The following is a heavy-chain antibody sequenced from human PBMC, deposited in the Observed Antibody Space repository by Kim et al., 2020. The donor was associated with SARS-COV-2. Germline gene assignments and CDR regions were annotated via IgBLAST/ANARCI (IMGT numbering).Heavy chain of an antibody. J-gene: IGHJ3*02. V-gene: IGHV3-23*01. D-gene: IGHD3-10*01. Sequence: KGRFTISRDNSKNALYLQMNRLRAEDTAVYYCAKDFVTTYYYGSGSPSDIWGQGTMVTVSS. CDR3: AKDFVTTYYYGSGSPSDI.